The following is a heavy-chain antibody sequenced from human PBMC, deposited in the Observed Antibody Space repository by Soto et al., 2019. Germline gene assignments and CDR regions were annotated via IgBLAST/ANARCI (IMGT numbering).Heavy chain of an antibody. CDR3: SRSGLGYCSGGSCYPNWFDS. J-gene: IGHJ5*01. Sequence: ASVQVSCTASAYCFPSYYRRWVRQAPGQGLEGMGIINASGGSTSYAQKFQGRVTMTTDTSTSTVYMELSSLRSEDTAVYYCSRSGLGYCSGGSCYPNWFDSWGQGTLVTVSS. CDR1: AYCFPSYY. CDR2: INASGGST. V-gene: IGHV1-46*01. D-gene: IGHD2-15*01.